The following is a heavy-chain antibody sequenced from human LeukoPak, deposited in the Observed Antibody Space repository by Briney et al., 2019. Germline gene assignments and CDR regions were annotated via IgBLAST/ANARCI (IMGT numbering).Heavy chain of an antibody. CDR2: INPSGGST. CDR1: GYTFTSYY. Sequence: ASVKVSCKASGYTFTSYYMHWVRQAPGQGLEWMGIINPSGGSTSYAQKFQGRVTMTRDTSTSTAYMELSSLRSEDTAVYYCARDYGRDFDWYLFDYWGQGTLVTVSS. CDR3: ARDYGRDFDWYLFDY. D-gene: IGHD3-9*01. V-gene: IGHV1-46*01. J-gene: IGHJ4*02.